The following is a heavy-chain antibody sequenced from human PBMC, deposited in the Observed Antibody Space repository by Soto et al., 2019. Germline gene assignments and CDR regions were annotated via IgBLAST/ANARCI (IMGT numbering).Heavy chain of an antibody. V-gene: IGHV4-31*03. J-gene: IGHJ5*02. Sequence: SETLSLTCTVSGASVSTGAYYWGWVRQRPGRGLEWIGYVYESGYTYYNMSLKSRLTISLDRSSNQFSLGLTSVTAADTAVYYCVRALRHTAMVYPWFDPWGQGTLVTVSS. D-gene: IGHD5-18*01. CDR3: VRALRHTAMVYPWFDP. CDR1: GASVSTGAYY. CDR2: VYESGYT.